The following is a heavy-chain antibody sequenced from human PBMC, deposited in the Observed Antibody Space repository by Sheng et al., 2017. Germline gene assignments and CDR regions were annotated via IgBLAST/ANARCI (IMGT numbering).Heavy chain of an antibody. Sequence: EVQLVESGGGLVQPGGSLRLSCAASGFTFSSYSMNWVRQAPGKGLEWVSYISSSSSTIYYADSVKGRFTISRDNAKNSLYLQMNSLRAEDTAVYYCARYPSTLRSGYWGQGTLVTVSS. V-gene: IGHV3-48*01. CDR3: ARYPSTLRSGY. CDR2: ISSSSSTI. CDR1: GFTFSSYS. J-gene: IGHJ4*02. D-gene: IGHD2-15*01.